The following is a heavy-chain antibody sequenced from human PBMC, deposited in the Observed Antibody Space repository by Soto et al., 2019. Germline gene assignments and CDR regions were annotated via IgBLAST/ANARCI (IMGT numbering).Heavy chain of an antibody. CDR3: AGGNSLDAHYYYYYMDV. CDR2: IYYSGST. V-gene: IGHV4-59*01. J-gene: IGHJ6*03. CDR1: GGSISSYD. D-gene: IGHD3-3*01. Sequence: SETLSLTCTVSGGSISSYDWSWIRQPPGKGLEWIGYIYYSGSTNYNPSLKSRVTISVDTSKNQFSLKLSSVTAADTAVYYCAGGNSLDAHYYYYYMDVWGKGTTVTVSS.